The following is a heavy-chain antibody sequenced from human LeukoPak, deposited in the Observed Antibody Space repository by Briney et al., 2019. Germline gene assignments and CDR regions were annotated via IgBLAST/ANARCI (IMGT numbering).Heavy chain of an antibody. CDR1: GGTFSSYA. Sequence: GASVKVSCKASGGTFSSYAISWVRQAPGQGLEWMGGIIPIFGTANYAQKFQGRVTITADKSTSTAYMELSSLRSEDTAVYYCARAGVTDYYYYYYMDVWGKGTTVTISS. J-gene: IGHJ6*03. D-gene: IGHD3-10*01. CDR3: ARAGVTDYYYYYYMDV. CDR2: IIPIFGTA. V-gene: IGHV1-69*06.